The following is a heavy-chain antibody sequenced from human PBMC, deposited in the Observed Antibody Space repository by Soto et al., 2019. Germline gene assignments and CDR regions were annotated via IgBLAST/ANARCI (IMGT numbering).Heavy chain of an antibody. J-gene: IGHJ6*02. D-gene: IGHD5-18*01. Sequence: GASVKVSCKASGGTFSSYTISWVRQAPGQGLEWMGRIIPILGIANYAQKFQGRVTITADKSTSTAYMELSSLRSEDTAVYYCARDPGIQLWSLLGYYYGMDVWGQGTTVTVSS. CDR3: ARDPGIQLWSLLGYYYGMDV. V-gene: IGHV1-69*04. CDR1: GGTFSSYT. CDR2: IIPILGIA.